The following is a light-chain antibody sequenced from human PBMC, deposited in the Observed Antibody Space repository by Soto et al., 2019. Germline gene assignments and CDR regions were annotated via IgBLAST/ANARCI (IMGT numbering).Light chain of an antibody. Sequence: QSVLTQPASVSGSPGQSITISCTGTSSDVGSYNLVSWYQQHPDKAPKLMIFEAFKRPSGVSDRFSGSKSGNTAFLIISGLQAEDEADYYCSSYAGSATDVFGTGTKLTVL. CDR3: SSYAGSATDV. V-gene: IGLV2-23*01. CDR2: EAF. J-gene: IGLJ1*01. CDR1: SSDVGSYNL.